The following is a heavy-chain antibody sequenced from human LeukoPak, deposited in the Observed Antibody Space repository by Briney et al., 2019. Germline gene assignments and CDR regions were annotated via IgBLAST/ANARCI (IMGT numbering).Heavy chain of an antibody. J-gene: IGHJ4*02. V-gene: IGHV3-33*01. D-gene: IGHD1-14*01. CDR3: AREGGRRDFDY. Sequence: GSLRLSCAASEFTFTTYGMHWVRQAPGKGLEWVAFIYYDGSNIYYADYVKGRFTISRDNAKNSLYLQMNSLRAEDTAVYYCAREGGRRDFDYWGQGTLVTVSS. CDR2: IYYDGSNI. CDR1: EFTFTTYG.